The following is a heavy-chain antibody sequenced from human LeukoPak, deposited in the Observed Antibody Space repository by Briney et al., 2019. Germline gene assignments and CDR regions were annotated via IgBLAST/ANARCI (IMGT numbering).Heavy chain of an antibody. Sequence: GGSLRLSCAVSGFTVTSNFMSWVRQAPGKGLEWVTVMYDRGDTYYADSVKGRFTVSRDTSKNTLYLQLNNLGAEDTAVYYCAGRRADTCNFCFVYWGQGTLVTVSS. D-gene: IGHD1-1*01. V-gene: IGHV3-66*02. CDR1: GFTVTSNF. J-gene: IGHJ4*02. CDR3: AGRRADTCNFCFVY. CDR2: MYDRGDT.